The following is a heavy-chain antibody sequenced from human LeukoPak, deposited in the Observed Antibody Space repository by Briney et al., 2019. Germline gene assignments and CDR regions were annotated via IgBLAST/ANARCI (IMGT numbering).Heavy chain of an antibody. CDR2: IKSKIDGEAI. D-gene: IGHD1-20*01. Sequence: GGSLRLSCGASGFSFNNAYMSWVRQAPGKGPEWVGLIKSKIDGEAIEYAAPVKDRFVISREDSKNTVYLQMTSLKIEDTAVYYRTTAGISGTRWYYNGMDVWGQGTTVTVSS. J-gene: IGHJ6*02. CDR1: GFSFNNAY. CDR3: TTAGISGTRWYYNGMDV. V-gene: IGHV3-15*01.